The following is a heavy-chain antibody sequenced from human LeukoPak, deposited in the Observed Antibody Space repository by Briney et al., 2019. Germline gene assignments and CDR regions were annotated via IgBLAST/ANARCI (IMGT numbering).Heavy chain of an antibody. CDR3: ARSEDYYDSSGIDY. V-gene: IGHV1-2*02. D-gene: IGHD3-22*01. Sequence: ASVKVSCKASGYTFTGYYMHWVRQAPGQGLEWMGWINPNSGGTNYAQKFQGRVTMTRDTSISTAYMELSRLRSEDTAVYYCARSEDYYDSSGIDYWGQGTLVTVSS. CDR1: GYTFTGYY. J-gene: IGHJ4*02. CDR2: INPNSGGT.